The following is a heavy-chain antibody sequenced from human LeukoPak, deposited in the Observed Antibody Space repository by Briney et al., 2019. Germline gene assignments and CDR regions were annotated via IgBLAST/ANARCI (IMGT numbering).Heavy chain of an antibody. D-gene: IGHD6-19*01. Sequence: NPSETLSLNCTVSGCSISNYYWSWLRQPPGKGLEWMGYIYYSGSTNYNPSLKSRVTIPVDTSKNQFPLKLSSVTAADTAVYYCARGHHRSGWNHPSYYWGQGTLVTVSS. CDR2: IYYSGST. J-gene: IGHJ4*02. CDR1: GCSISNYY. V-gene: IGHV4-59*01. CDR3: ARGHHRSGWNHPSYY.